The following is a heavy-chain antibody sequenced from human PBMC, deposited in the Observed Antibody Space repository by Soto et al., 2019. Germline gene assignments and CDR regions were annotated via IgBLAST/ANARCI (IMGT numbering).Heavy chain of an antibody. CDR2: IDPSDSYT. Sequence: GESLKISCPGSPHRFPTYWISPLRQMPGKGLEWMGRIDPSDSYTNYSPSFQGHVTISADKSISTAYLQWSSLKASDTAMYYCARISNWEDAFDIWGQGTMVT. V-gene: IGHV5-10-1*01. J-gene: IGHJ3*02. CDR3: ARISNWEDAFDI. CDR1: PHRFPTYW. D-gene: IGHD2-8*02.